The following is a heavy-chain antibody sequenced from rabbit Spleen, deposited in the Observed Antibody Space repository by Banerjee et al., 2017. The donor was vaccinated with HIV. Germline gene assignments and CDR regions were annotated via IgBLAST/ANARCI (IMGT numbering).Heavy chain of an antibody. D-gene: IGHD4-1*01. CDR1: GIDFTKY. CDR2: IYTGSSGST. V-gene: IGHV1S47*01. J-gene: IGHJ3*01. CDR3: ARAIVPWLGLTRLDL. Sequence: QEQLTETGGGLVQPGGSLTLSCKASGIDFTKYMHWVRQAPGKGLEWIACIYTGSSGSTYYASWAKGRFTISRSTSLNTVTLQMTSLTAADTATYFCARAIVPWLGLTRLDLWGPGTLVTVS.